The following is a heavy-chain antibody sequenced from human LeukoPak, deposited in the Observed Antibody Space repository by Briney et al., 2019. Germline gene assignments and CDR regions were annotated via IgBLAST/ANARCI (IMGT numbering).Heavy chain of an antibody. CDR3: AKGLGDFGRTGAFDI. CDR2: ISSSGSTI. CDR1: GFTFSSYA. J-gene: IGHJ3*02. Sequence: RGSLRLSCAASGFTFSSYAMSWVRQAPGKGLEWVSYISSSGSTIYYADSVKGRFTISRDNAKNSLYLQMNSLRAEDTAVYYCAKGLGDFGRTGAFDIWGQGTMVTVSS. D-gene: IGHD2-21*02. V-gene: IGHV3-48*04.